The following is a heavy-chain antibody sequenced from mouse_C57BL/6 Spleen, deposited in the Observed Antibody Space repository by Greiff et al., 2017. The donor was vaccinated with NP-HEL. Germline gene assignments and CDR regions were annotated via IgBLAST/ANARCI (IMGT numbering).Heavy chain of an antibody. CDR3: ARYFRNYYAMDY. V-gene: IGHV7-3*01. Sequence: EVMLVESGGGLVQPGGSLSLSCAASGFTFTDYYMSWVRQPPGKALEWLGFIRNKANGYTTEYSASVKGRFTISRDTSQSILYLQMNALRAEDSATYYCARYFRNYYAMDYWGQGTSVTVSA. J-gene: IGHJ4*01. CDR2: IRNKANGYTT. CDR1: GFTFTDYY.